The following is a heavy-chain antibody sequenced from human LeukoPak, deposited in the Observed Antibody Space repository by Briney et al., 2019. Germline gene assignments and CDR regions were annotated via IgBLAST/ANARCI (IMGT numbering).Heavy chain of an antibody. D-gene: IGHD6-19*01. CDR3: ARPYSSGWRDAFDI. CDR1: GFTFSSDA. CDR2: ISVSGGST. J-gene: IGHJ3*02. V-gene: IGHV3-23*01. Sequence: GGSLRLSCAASGFTFSSDAMSWVRQAPGKGLEWVSGISVSGGSTYYADSVKGRLTISRDNSKNTLYLQMNSLRTEDTAVYYCARPYSSGWRDAFDIWGQGTMVTVSS.